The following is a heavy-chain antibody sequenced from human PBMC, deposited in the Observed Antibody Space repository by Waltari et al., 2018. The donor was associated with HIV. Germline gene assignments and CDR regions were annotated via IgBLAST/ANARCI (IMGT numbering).Heavy chain of an antibody. J-gene: IGHJ3*02. D-gene: IGHD7-27*01. CDR1: GGSISSGGYY. CDR2: IYYSGST. Sequence: QVQLQESGPGLVKPSQTLSLTCTVSGGSISSGGYYWSWIRQHPGKGLEWIGYIYYSGSTYYNPSLKSRVTISVDTSKNQFSLKRSSVTAADTAVYYCARDKLGNNAFDIWGQGTMVTVSS. V-gene: IGHV4-31*03. CDR3: ARDKLGNNAFDI.